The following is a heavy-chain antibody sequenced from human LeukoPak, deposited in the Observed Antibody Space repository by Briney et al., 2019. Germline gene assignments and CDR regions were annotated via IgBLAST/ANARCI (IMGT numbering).Heavy chain of an antibody. CDR3: ARLFSSGWYSTDY. CDR2: MSSSSSYI. D-gene: IGHD6-19*01. CDR1: GFTFSSYS. Sequence: GGSLRLSCAASGFTFSSYSMNWVRQAPGKGLEWVSYMSSSSSYIYYVDSVKGRFTISRDNAKNSLYVQMNSLRAEDTAVYYCARLFSSGWYSTDYWGQGTLVTVSS. V-gene: IGHV3-21*01. J-gene: IGHJ4*02.